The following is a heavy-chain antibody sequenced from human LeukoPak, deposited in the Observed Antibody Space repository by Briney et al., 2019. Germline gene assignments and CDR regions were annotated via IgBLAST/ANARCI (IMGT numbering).Heavy chain of an antibody. CDR3: AKDLHYYVAMDV. Sequence: PGGSLRLSCAASGFTITNYATSWVRQAPGRGLEWVSSISDSGESAYYADSVKGRFTISRDNSKNTLSLQMNSLRAEDTALYYCAKDLHYYVAMDVWGQGTAVTVSS. J-gene: IGHJ6*02. CDR1: GFTITNYA. D-gene: IGHD3-10*02. V-gene: IGHV3-23*01. CDR2: ISDSGESA.